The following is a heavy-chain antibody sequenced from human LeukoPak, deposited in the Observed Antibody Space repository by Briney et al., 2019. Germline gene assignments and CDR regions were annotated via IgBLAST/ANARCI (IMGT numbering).Heavy chain of an antibody. J-gene: IGHJ6*04. V-gene: IGHV3-15*01. CDR3: TTDRVDWLPAIDYYYYGMDV. CDR2: IKSKTDGGKT. D-gene: IGHD3-9*01. Sequence: GGSLRLSCADSGFTFSNAWMRWVRQAPGKGLEWVGRIKSKTDGGKTDYAAPVKGRFTISRDDSKNTLYLQMNSLKTEDTAVYYCTTDRVDWLPAIDYYYYGMDVWGKGTTVTVSS. CDR1: GFTFSNAW.